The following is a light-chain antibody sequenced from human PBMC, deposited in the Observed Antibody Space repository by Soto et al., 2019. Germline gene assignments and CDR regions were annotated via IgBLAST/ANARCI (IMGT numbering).Light chain of an antibody. J-gene: IGLJ1*01. V-gene: IGLV2-14*03. Sequence: QSALTQPASVSGSPGQSITISCTGTSSDIGDSNYVSWYQQHPGKAPKLMIYDVTGRPSGVSNRFSGSKSGNTASLTISGLQAEDEADYYCSSYASTSALDVFGTGTKVTVL. CDR3: SSYASTSALDV. CDR2: DVT. CDR1: SSDIGDSNY.